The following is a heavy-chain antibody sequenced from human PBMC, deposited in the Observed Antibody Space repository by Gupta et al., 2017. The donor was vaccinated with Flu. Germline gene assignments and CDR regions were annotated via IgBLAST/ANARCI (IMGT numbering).Heavy chain of an antibody. Sequence: QSGAEVKKPGASVKVSCKASGYTFTSYGISWVRQAPGQGLEWMGWISAYNGNTNYAQKLQGRVTMTTDTSTSTAYMELRSLRSDDTAVYYCARDPILLWFGESHLDNPMDVWGQGTTVTVSS. V-gene: IGHV1-18*01. D-gene: IGHD3-10*01. J-gene: IGHJ6*02. CDR3: ARDPILLWFGESHLDNPMDV. CDR1: GYTFTSYG. CDR2: ISAYNGNT.